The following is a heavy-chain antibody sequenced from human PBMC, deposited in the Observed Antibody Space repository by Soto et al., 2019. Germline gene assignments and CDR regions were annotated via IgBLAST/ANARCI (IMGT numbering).Heavy chain of an antibody. Sequence: PGGSLRLSCIASAFTSRNYAMHWVRQAPGKGLEWVSGFDFNSGRVGYADSVKGRFTISRDNAKNSLSLEMNSLRVEGTALYYCTKDLVPGGADVWGQGTTVTVSS. CDR3: TKDLVPGGADV. CDR1: AFTSRNYA. J-gene: IGHJ6*02. V-gene: IGHV3-9*02. CDR2: FDFNSGRV. D-gene: IGHD3-10*01.